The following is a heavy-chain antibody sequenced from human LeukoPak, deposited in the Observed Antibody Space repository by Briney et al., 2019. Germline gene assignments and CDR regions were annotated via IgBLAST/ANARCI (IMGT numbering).Heavy chain of an antibody. CDR3: ARGCSGWYKDY. Sequence: GGSLRLSCAASGFTFSSYAMHWVRQAPGKGLEWVANIKQDGSAKYYVDSVKGRFTISRDNAKNSLYLQMNSLRAEDTAVYYCARGCSGWYKDYWGQGTLVTVSS. D-gene: IGHD6-19*01. CDR1: GFTFSSYA. CDR2: IKQDGSAK. V-gene: IGHV3-7*05. J-gene: IGHJ4*02.